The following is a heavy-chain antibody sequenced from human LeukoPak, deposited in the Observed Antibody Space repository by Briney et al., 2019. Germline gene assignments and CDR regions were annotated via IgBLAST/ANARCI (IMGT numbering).Heavy chain of an antibody. J-gene: IGHJ6*02. CDR1: GGTFSSNA. CDR2: IIPILGIA. Sequence: ASVKVSCKASGGTFSSNAISWVRQAPGQGIEWMGRIIPILGIANYAQKFQGRVTITADKSTSTAYMELSSLRSEDTALYYCARDEQWLVLDSHYYYYGMDVWGQGTTVTVSS. V-gene: IGHV1-69*04. CDR3: ARDEQWLVLDSHYYYYGMDV. D-gene: IGHD6-19*01.